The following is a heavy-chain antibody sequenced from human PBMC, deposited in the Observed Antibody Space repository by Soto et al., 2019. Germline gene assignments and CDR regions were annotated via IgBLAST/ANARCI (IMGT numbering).Heavy chain of an antibody. D-gene: IGHD3-3*01. Sequence: QVQLVQSGAEVKKPGASVKVSCKASGYTFTSYGISWVRQAPGQGLEWMGWISAYNGNTNYAQKLQGRVNMTKDTPTRTAYMGLRSMRPDDTAVYYCARDVLGFLDRVAAVGYYYYYGMDVWGQGTTVTVSS. CDR3: ARDVLGFLDRVAAVGYYYYYGMDV. J-gene: IGHJ6*02. CDR1: GYTFTSYG. CDR2: ISAYNGNT. V-gene: IGHV1-18*01.